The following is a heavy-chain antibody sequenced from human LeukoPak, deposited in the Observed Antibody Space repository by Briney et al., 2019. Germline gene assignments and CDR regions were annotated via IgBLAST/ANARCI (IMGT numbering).Heavy chain of an antibody. J-gene: IGHJ4*02. CDR1: GFTFSSYG. D-gene: IGHD3-22*01. V-gene: IGHV3-33*01. Sequence: GRSLRLSCAASGFTFSSYGMHWVRQAPGKGLEWVAVIWYDGSNKYYADSVKGRITISRDNSKNTLYLQMNSLRAEDTAVYYCARASLSYDSSGYMGYWGQGTLVTVSS. CDR2: IWYDGSNK. CDR3: ARASLSYDSSGYMGY.